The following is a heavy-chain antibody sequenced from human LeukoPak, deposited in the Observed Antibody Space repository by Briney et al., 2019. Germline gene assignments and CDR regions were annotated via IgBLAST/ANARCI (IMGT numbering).Heavy chain of an antibody. D-gene: IGHD2-21*02. V-gene: IGHV1-69*01. Sequence: GASVTVSCKASGGTFSSYAISWVRQAPGQGLEWMGGIIPIFGTANYAQKFQGRVTITADESTSTVYMNLSSLTSEDTAVYYCARPNCRGDCYSDRGAFDLWGQGTMITVSS. CDR3: ARPNCRGDCYSDRGAFDL. CDR1: GGTFSSYA. J-gene: IGHJ3*01. CDR2: IIPIFGTA.